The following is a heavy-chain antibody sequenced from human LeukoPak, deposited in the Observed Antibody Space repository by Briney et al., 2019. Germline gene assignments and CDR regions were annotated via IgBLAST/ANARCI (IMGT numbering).Heavy chain of an antibody. CDR2: ISYDGNDK. J-gene: IGHJ4*02. V-gene: IGHV3-30-3*01. D-gene: IGHD5-18*01. CDR3: ARDRDTAMGL. CDR1: GFTLSNYA. Sequence: GGSLRLSCAASGFTLSNYAMHWIRQAPDKGLEWVAIISYDGNDKYYTDSVKGRFTISRDKSKNTLYLQMNSLRAEDTAVYYCARDRDTAMGLWGQGTLVTVSS.